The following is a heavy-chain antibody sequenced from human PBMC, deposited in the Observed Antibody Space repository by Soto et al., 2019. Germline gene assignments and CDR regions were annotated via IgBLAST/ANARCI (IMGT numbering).Heavy chain of an antibody. V-gene: IGHV3-33*01. CDR3: ARDRLGRDGLDV. J-gene: IGHJ6*02. CDR2: VWSDGSNT. CDR1: GFTFSNYG. D-gene: IGHD6-6*01. Sequence: QMQLVESGGGVVQPGRSLRLSCATSGFTFSNYGMHWVRQAPGKGLXWVAFVWSDGSNTYYAESVKGRFTISRDNSKNTLYLQMNSLTADDTAVFYCARDRLGRDGLDVWGQGTTVTVSS.